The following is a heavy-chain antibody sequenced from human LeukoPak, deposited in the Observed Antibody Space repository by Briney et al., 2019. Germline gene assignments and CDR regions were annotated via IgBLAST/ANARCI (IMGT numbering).Heavy chain of an antibody. CDR1: GYSISSGYY. D-gene: IGHD1-26*01. V-gene: IGHV4-38-2*02. CDR2: INHSGST. J-gene: IGHJ3*02. Sequence: PSETLSLTCTVSGYSISSGYYWGWIRQPPGKGLEWIGSINHSGSTNYNPSLKSRVTISVDTSKNQFSLKLSSVTAADTAVYYCARDIVVTASSAFDIWGQGTMVTVSS. CDR3: ARDIVVTASSAFDI.